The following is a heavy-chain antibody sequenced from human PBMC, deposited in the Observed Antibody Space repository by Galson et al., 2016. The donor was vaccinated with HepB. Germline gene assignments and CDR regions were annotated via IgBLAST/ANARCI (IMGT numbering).Heavy chain of an antibody. CDR3: ARSILGSTLLDY. Sequence: PALVKPTQTLTLTCTFSGFSLSTSRMYVSWIRQPPGKPLEWLAHIDWDDDKYYTTSLKTRLTISKDTSKNQVALTMTNMDPVDTATYYCARSILGSTLLDYWGLGTLVTVSS. CDR2: IDWDDDK. D-gene: IGHD1-26*01. J-gene: IGHJ4*02. V-gene: IGHV2-70*01. CDR1: GFSLSTSRMY.